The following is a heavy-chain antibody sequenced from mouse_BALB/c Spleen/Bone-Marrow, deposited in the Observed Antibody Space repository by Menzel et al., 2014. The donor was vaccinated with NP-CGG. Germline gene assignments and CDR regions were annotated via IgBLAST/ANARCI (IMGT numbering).Heavy chain of an antibody. CDR1: GYSITSDYA. CDR3: ARSADWYFDV. V-gene: IGHV3-2*02. Sequence: EVQGVESGPGLVKPSQSLSLTCTVTGYSITSDYAWHWIRQFPGNKLEWMGYISYSGSTSYYPYLKSRISITRDTSKNQFFLQLNSVTNEDTATYYCARSADWYFDVWGAGTTVTVSS. J-gene: IGHJ1*01. CDR2: ISYSGST.